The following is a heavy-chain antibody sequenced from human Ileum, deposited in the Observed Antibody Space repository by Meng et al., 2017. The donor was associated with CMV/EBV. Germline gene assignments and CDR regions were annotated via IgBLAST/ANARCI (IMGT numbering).Heavy chain of an antibody. CDR3: ARVGYSSGWYDLLDY. CDR2: ISWDGSDK. V-gene: IGHV3-30*04. J-gene: IGHJ4*02. D-gene: IGHD6-19*01. Sequence: SGLTFRNFAMQCVRQAPGKGLEWVALISWDGSDKYYADSVRGRFTISRDNSKNTLFLQMNSLRIEDTAVYYCARVGYSSGWYDLLDYWGQGTLVTVSS. CDR1: GLTFRNFA.